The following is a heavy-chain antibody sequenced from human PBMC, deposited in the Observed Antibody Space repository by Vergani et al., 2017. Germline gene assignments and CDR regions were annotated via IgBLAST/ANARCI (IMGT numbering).Heavy chain of an antibody. J-gene: IGHJ6*02. CDR2: IYYSGST. Sequence: QVQLQVSGPGLVKPSETLSLTCTVSGGSISSYYWSWIRQPPGKGLEWIGYIYYSGSTNYNPSLKSRVTISVDTSKNQFSLKLSSVTAADTAVYYCARANYGSGSRGMDVWGQGTTVTVSS. CDR1: GGSISSYY. CDR3: ARANYGSGSRGMDV. V-gene: IGHV4-59*12. D-gene: IGHD3-10*01.